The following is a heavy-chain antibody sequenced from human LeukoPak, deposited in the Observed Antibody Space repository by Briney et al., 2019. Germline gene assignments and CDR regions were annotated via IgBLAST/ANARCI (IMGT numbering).Heavy chain of an antibody. J-gene: IGHJ1*01. CDR1: GFTFDDYT. Sequence: PGGALRLSWAASGFTFDDYTMHRVRQAPRKGLEWVALLSCDGGCTYYADSVTGRFTISRDHSKNSLYLQMNSLRTEDTSLYYCAKEEGSNIRGLGYFQHWGPGTLVTVS. CDR2: LSCDGGCT. CDR3: AKEEGSNIRGLGYFQH. D-gene: IGHD3-16*01. V-gene: IGHV3-43*01.